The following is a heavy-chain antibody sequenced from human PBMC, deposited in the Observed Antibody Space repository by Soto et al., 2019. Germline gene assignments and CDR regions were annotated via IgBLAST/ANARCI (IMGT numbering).Heavy chain of an antibody. D-gene: IGHD6-13*01. CDR1: GFTFDDYA. CDR3: AKDFRYSSSG. CDR2: ISWNSGSI. J-gene: IGHJ4*02. V-gene: IGHV3-9*01. Sequence: HPGGSLRLSCAASGFTFDDYAMHWVRQAPGKGLEWVSGISWNSGSIGYADSVKGRFTISRDNAKNSLYLQMNSLRAEDTALYYCAKDFRYSSSGWGQGTLVTVSS.